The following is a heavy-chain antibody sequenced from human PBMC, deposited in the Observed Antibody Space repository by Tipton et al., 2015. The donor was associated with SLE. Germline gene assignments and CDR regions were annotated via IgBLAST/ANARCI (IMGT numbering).Heavy chain of an antibody. V-gene: IGHV4-59*11. CDR2: IYYSGST. J-gene: IGHJ5*02. CDR1: GGSISSGHY. D-gene: IGHD6-19*01. Sequence: TLSLTCTVSGGSISSGHYWGWIRQSPGKGLEWIGYIYYSGSTNYNPSLKSRVTISVDTSKNQFSLKLSSVTAADTAVYYCARGGDSSGFGWFDPWGQGTLVTVSS. CDR3: ARGGDSSGFGWFDP.